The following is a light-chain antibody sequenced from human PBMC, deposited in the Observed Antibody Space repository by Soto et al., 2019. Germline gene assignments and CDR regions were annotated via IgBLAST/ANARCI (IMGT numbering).Light chain of an antibody. CDR1: SSDVGGYNY. CDR2: DVS. V-gene: IGLV2-14*03. CDR3: TSYTSTITRV. Sequence: QSVLTQPASVSGSPGQSITISCTGTSSDVGGYNYVSWYQQHPGKAPKLMIYDVSNRPSGVSNRFSGSKSGNTASLTISALQAYDEADYYCTSYTSTITRVFGTGTQLTVL. J-gene: IGLJ1*01.